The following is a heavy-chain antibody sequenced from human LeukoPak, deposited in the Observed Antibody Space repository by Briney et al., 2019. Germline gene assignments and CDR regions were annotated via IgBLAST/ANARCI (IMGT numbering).Heavy chain of an antibody. CDR2: ISGSGSST. J-gene: IGHJ1*01. CDR3: AKEGYCSTTSCSRQYFQH. CDR1: GFTFSSYA. D-gene: IGHD2-2*01. Sequence: PGGSLRLSCAASGFTFSSYAMSWVRQAPGKGLEWVSAISGSGSSTYYADAVKGRLTISRDNSKNTLYLQMNSLRAEDTAVYYCAKEGYCSTTSCSRQYFQHWGQGTLVTVSS. V-gene: IGHV3-23*01.